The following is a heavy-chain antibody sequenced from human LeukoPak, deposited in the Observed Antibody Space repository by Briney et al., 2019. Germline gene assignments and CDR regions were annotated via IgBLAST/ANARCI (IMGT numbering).Heavy chain of an antibody. CDR2: IYHPGGT. D-gene: IGHD4-23*01. Sequence: SETLSLTCTVSGGSISSYYWSWIRQPPGKGLEWIGTIYHPGGTYYNPSLQSRVTISVDTSKNQFSLKLSSVTAADTAVYYCATLVGGNPDNFDYWGQGTLVTVSS. V-gene: IGHV4-59*04. CDR1: GGSISSYY. CDR3: ATLVGGNPDNFDY. J-gene: IGHJ4*02.